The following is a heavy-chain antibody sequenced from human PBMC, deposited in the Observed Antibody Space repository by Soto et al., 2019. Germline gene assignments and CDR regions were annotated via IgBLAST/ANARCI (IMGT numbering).Heavy chain of an antibody. CDR3: AGRGSTIFGVVIIPVYYMDV. V-gene: IGHV3-53*04. J-gene: IGHJ6*03. Sequence: GSLRLSCAASGFTVSSNYMSWVRQAPGKGLEWVSVIYSGGSTYYADSVKGRFTISRHNSKNTLYLQMNSLRAEDTAVYYFAGRGSTIFGVVIIPVYYMDVWGKGTTVTVSS. CDR1: GFTVSSNY. D-gene: IGHD3-3*01. CDR2: IYSGGST.